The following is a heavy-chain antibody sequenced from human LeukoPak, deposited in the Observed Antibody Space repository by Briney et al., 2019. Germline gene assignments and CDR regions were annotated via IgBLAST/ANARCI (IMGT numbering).Heavy chain of an antibody. CDR2: INPSGGST. Sequence: ASVKVSCKASGYTFTSYYMHWVRQAPGQGLEWMGIINPSGGSTSYAQKFQGRVTMTRDTSTSTVYMELSSLRSEDTAVYYCARVPPIAVAGPFFDYWGQGTLVTVSS. CDR3: ARVPPIAVAGPFFDY. D-gene: IGHD6-19*01. V-gene: IGHV1-46*01. CDR1: GYTFTSYY. J-gene: IGHJ4*02.